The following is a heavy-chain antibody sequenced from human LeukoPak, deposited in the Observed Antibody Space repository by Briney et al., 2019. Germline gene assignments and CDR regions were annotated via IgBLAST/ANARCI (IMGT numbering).Heavy chain of an antibody. CDR3: AKNGGYSSDAIDY. V-gene: IGHV3-23*01. D-gene: IGHD5-18*01. CDR2: ISGSSGST. CDR1: GFTLRNYA. J-gene: IGHJ4*02. Sequence: PGGSLRLSCAASGFTLRNYAMSWVRQAPGKGLEWVSGISGSSGSTYYADSVKDRFTISRDNSKNTLYVQMNSLRADDTAVYYCAKNGGYSSDAIDYWGQGILVTVSS.